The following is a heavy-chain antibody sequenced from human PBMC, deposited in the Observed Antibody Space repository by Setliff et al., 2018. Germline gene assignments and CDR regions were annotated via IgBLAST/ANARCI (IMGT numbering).Heavy chain of an antibody. J-gene: IGHJ4*02. CDR1: GGSISSDSDY. CDR3: TKGRVGLAARAGY. CDR2: IYASGST. Sequence: PSETLSLTCTVSGGSISSDSDYWSWIRQSAGKGLGWIGRIYASGSTEYNPSLGSRVTISVDTSRNQFSLQLSSVTSADTAIYYCTKGRVGLAARAGYWGQGTLVTV. V-gene: IGHV4-61*02. D-gene: IGHD1-26*01.